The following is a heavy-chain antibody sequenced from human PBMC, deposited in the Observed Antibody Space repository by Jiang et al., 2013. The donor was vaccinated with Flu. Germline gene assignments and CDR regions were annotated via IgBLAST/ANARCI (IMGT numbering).Heavy chain of an antibody. D-gene: IGHD2-21*01. V-gene: IGHV4-39*01. J-gene: IGHJ3*02. CDR3: ARQGYYSPYAFDI. CDR1: GGSINRSSYY. CDR2: FYYSGST. Sequence: GLVKPSETLSLTCTVSGGSINRSSYYWGWIRQPPGKGLEWIGTFYYSGSTYDNPSLKSRVTIPVDTSKNQFSLKLTSVTAADTAVYYCARQGYYSPYAFDIWGQGTMVTVSS.